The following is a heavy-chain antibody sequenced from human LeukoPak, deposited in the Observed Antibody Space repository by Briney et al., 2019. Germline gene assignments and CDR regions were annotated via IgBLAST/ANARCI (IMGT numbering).Heavy chain of an antibody. J-gene: IGHJ4*02. V-gene: IGHV3-33*06. CDR3: AKGTSVAGIDY. CDR1: GFTFSSYG. CDR2: IWYDGSDK. Sequence: GGSLRLSCAASGFTFSSYGMHWVRQAPGKGLEWVAVIWYDGSDKYYADSVKGRFTISRDNSKNTLYLQMNSLRAEDTAVYYCAKGTSVAGIDYWGRGTLVTVSS. D-gene: IGHD6-19*01.